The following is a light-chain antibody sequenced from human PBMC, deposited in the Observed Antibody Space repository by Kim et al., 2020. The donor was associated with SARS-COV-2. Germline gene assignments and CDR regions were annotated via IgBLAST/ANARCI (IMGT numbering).Light chain of an antibody. J-gene: IGKJ2*01. CDR3: QQYGSSPPLYT. CDR2: GAS. CDR1: PSVSSSS. Sequence: PGTRAALSGRASPSVSSSSLARYQQKPGQAPRLLIYGASSRATGIPDRFSGSGSGTDFTLTISRLEPEDFAVYYCQQYGSSPPLYTFGQGTKLEI. V-gene: IGKV3-20*01.